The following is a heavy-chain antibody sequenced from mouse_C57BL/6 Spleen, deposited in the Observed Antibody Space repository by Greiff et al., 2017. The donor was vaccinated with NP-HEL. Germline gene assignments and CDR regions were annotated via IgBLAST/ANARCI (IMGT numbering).Heavy chain of an antibody. CDR2: ISDGGSYT. CDR3: ARAIYYDYDGYFDY. J-gene: IGHJ2*01. V-gene: IGHV5-4*01. Sequence: VQLKESGGGLVKPGGSLKLSCAASGFTFSSYAMSWVRQTPEKRLEWVATISDGGSYTYYPDNVKGRFTISRDNAKNNLYLQMSHLKSEDTAMYYCARAIYYDYDGYFDYWGQGTTLTVSS. CDR1: GFTFSSYA. D-gene: IGHD2-4*01.